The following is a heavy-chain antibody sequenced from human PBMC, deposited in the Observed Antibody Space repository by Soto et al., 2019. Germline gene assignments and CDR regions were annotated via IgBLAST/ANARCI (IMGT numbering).Heavy chain of an antibody. CDR2: IYPGDSDT. V-gene: IGHV5-51*01. D-gene: IGHD5-18*01. CDR3: ARRRCSYGYMHYYGMDV. CDR1: GYSFTSYW. J-gene: IGHJ6*02. Sequence: PGESLKISCKGSGYSFTSYWIGWVRQMPGKGLEWMGIIYPGDSDTRYSPSFQGQVTISADKSISTAYLQWSSLKASDTAMYYCARRRCSYGYMHYYGMDVWGQGTTVTVSS.